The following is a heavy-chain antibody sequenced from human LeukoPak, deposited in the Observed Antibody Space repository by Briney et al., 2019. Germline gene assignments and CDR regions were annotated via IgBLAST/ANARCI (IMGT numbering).Heavy chain of an antibody. CDR3: ARRPNYHGSGSYDY. V-gene: IGHV4-39*01. D-gene: IGHD3-10*01. CDR2: IYYSGST. Sequence: PSETLSLTCTVSGGSISSSSYYWGWIRQPPGKGLEWIGSIYYSGSTYYNPSLKSRVTISVDTSKNQFSLKLSSVTAADTAVYYCARRPNYHGSGSYDYWGQGTLVTVSS. CDR1: GGSISSSSYY. J-gene: IGHJ4*02.